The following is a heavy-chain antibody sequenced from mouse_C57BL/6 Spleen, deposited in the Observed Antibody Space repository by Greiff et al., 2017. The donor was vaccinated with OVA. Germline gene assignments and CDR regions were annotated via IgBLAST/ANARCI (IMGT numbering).Heavy chain of an antibody. CDR2: IDPSDSET. J-gene: IGHJ3*01. V-gene: IGHV1-52*01. CDR3: ARPYYYGSSDGFAC. CDR1: GYTFTSYW. Sequence: QVQLQQPGAELVRPGSSVKLSCKASGYTFTSYWMHWVKQRPIQGLEWIGNIDPSDSETHYNQKFKDKATLTVDKSSSTAYMQLSGLTSEDSAVYYCARPYYYGSSDGFACWGQGALVTVSA. D-gene: IGHD1-1*01.